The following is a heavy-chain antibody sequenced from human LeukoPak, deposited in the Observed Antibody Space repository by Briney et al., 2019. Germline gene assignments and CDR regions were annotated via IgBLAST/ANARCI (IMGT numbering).Heavy chain of an antibody. J-gene: IGHJ1*01. CDR2: ISYHGSST. D-gene: IGHD3-22*01. CDR1: GFTFSSFA. CDR3: AKDEGGYYDSSGYYYDEYFQH. V-gene: IGHV3-30*04. Sequence: GKSLRLSCAASGFTFSSFAMHWVRQAPGRGLEWVAAISYHGSSTYYADSVKGRFTISRDNSKNTLYLQMNSLRAEDTAVYYCAKDEGGYYDSSGYYYDEYFQHWGQGTLVTVSS.